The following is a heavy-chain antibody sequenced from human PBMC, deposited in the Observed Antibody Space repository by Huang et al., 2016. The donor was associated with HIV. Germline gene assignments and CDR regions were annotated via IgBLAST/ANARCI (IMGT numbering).Heavy chain of an antibody. D-gene: IGHD2-2*01. CDR1: GGSFSNHV. V-gene: IGHV1-69*01. J-gene: IGHJ4*02. CDR2: IIPIFGTT. Sequence: QVQLVQSGAEVKKPGSSVKVSCKASGGSFSNHVFSWVRQGPGQGLEWRGGIIPIFGTTKYEQKCQGRGTITADESTGTAYLELSSLRSEDTAVYFCARESNIVVVPHTIKFFDYWGQGTLVTVSS. CDR3: ARESNIVVVPHTIKFFDY.